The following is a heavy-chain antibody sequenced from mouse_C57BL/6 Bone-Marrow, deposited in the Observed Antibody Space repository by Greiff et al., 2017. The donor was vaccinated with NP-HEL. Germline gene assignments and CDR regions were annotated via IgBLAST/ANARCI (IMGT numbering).Heavy chain of an antibody. V-gene: IGHV1-55*01. J-gene: IGHJ1*03. CDR1: GYTFTSYW. D-gene: IGHD1-1*01. CDR3: AREGKITTVVAPDWYFDV. CDR2: IYPGSGST. Sequence: QVQLKQSGAELVKPGASVKMSCKASGYTFTSYWITWVKQRPGQGLEWIGDIYPGSGSTNYNEKFKSKATLTVDTSSSTAYMQLSSLTSEDSAVYYCAREGKITTVVAPDWYFDVWGTGTTVTVSS.